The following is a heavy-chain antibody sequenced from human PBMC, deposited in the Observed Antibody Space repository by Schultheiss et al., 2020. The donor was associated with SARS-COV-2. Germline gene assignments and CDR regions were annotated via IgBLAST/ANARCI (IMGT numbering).Heavy chain of an antibody. CDR2: ISSSSSYI. J-gene: IGHJ4*02. CDR3: ARVLRGAHDY. Sequence: GGSLRLSCAASGFTFSTYSMNWVRQAPGKGLEWVAFISSSSSYIYYADSLKGRFTISRDNAKNSLYLQMNSLRAEDTAVYYCARVLRGAHDYWGQGTLVTVSS. CDR1: GFTFSTYS. V-gene: IGHV3-21*01. D-gene: IGHD3-10*01.